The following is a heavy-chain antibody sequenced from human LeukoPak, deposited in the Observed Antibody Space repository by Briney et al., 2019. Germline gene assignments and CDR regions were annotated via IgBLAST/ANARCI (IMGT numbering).Heavy chain of an antibody. J-gene: IGHJ4*02. Sequence: SETLSLTCTVSGGSVSSSSYYGGWIRQPPGKGLEWIATIYYNGNTYYSPSLKNRVTISLDTSKNQFSLRVSSVTAADTAVYYCARDRSSYFDYWGQGTLVTVSS. CDR1: GGSVSSSSYY. V-gene: IGHV4-39*01. D-gene: IGHD1-14*01. CDR2: IYYNGNT. CDR3: ARDRSSYFDY.